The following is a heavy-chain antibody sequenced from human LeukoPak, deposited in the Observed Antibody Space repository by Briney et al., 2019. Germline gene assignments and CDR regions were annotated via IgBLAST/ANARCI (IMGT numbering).Heavy chain of an antibody. Sequence: ASVKVSCKTSGYTFSSYGITWVRQAPGQGLEWMGWISAYGHTKLGRNLKARVTVTIDTSTTTAYMELRSLSSDDTAVYFCARETASGYLGFDFWGQGTLITVSS. J-gene: IGHJ4*02. CDR3: ARETASGYLGFDF. CDR1: GYTFSSYG. V-gene: IGHV1-18*01. D-gene: IGHD3-3*01. CDR2: ISAYGHT.